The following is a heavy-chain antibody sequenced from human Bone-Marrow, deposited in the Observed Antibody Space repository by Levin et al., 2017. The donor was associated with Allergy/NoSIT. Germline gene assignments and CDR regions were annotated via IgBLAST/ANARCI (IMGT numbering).Heavy chain of an antibody. Sequence: PSETLSLTCSVSGASMSNRYWNWIRQPPGKDLEWIGYLFYSGSTKYNPSLESRVTISVDTSNNKFSLEVTSVTAADTAVYYCASGEGYYFDSSGHPTAAFDYWGQGTLVTVSS. CDR3: ASGEGYYFDSSGHPTAAFDY. D-gene: IGHD3-22*01. CDR2: LFYSGST. CDR1: GASMSNRY. J-gene: IGHJ4*02. V-gene: IGHV4-59*01.